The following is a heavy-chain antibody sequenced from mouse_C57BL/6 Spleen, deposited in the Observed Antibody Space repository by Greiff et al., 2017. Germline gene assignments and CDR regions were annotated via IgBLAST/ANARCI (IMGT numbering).Heavy chain of an antibody. J-gene: IGHJ4*01. V-gene: IGHV5-4*01. CDR1: GFTFSSYA. CDR3: AREVGCNSDMGC. Sequence: EVQVVESGGGLVKPGGSLKLSCAASGFTFSSYAMSWVRQTPEKRLEWVATISDGGSYTYYPDNVKGPFTISRDKAKNKLYLQMSHLKSEDTAMYYCAREVGCNSDMGCWGQGTSVTVSS. CDR2: ISDGGSYT. D-gene: IGHD1-1*01.